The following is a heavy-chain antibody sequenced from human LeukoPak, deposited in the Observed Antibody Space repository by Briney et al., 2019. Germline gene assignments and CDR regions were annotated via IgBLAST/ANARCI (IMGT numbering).Heavy chain of an antibody. V-gene: IGHV4-59*01. J-gene: IGHJ5*02. CDR1: GGSISSYY. CDR2: IYYSGST. Sequence: SETLSLTCTVSGGSISSYYWSWIRQPPGKGLEWIGYIYYSGSTNYNPSLKSRVTIPVDTSKNQFSLKLSSVTAADTAVYYCARVVVRNWFDPWGQGTLVTVSS. CDR3: ARVVVRNWFDP. D-gene: IGHD6-6*01.